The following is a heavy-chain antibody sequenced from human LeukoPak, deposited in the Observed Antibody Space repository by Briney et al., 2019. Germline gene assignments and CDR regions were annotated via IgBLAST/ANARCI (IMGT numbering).Heavy chain of an antibody. Sequence: PGGSLRLSCAASGFTFSSYAMSWVRQAAGKGLEWVSAISGSGGSTYYAGSNKGRFTISRDNSKNTMYLQMNSLRAEDTAVYYCAKGNPYYYDSSGYYYFDYWGQGTLVTVSS. CDR2: ISGSGGST. CDR1: GFTFSSYA. D-gene: IGHD3-22*01. J-gene: IGHJ4*02. V-gene: IGHV3-23*01. CDR3: AKGNPYYYDSSGYYYFDY.